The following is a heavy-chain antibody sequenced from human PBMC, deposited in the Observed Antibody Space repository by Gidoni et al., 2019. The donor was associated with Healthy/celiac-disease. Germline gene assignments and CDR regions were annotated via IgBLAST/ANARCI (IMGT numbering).Heavy chain of an antibody. V-gene: IGHV3-9*01. J-gene: IGHJ4*02. CDR3: AKETEGGGY. D-gene: IGHD2-15*01. CDR1: GFTFDDYA. Sequence: EVQLVESGGGLVQPGRSLRLSCAASGFTFDDYAMHGVRQAPGKGLGWVSGISWNSGSIGYADSVKGRFTISRDNAKNSLYLQMNSLRAEDTALYYCAKETEGGGYWGQGTLVTVSS. CDR2: ISWNSGSI.